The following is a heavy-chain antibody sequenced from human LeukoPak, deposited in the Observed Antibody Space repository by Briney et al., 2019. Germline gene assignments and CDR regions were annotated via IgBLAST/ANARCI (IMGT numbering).Heavy chain of an antibody. CDR3: ARDPGYSGYDLRAYYYYMDV. CDR2: INPSGGST. Sequence: ASVKVSCKASGYTFTSYYMHWVRQAPGQGLEWMGIINPSGGSTSYAQKFQGRVTMTRDTSTSTVYMELSSLRSEDTAVYYCARDPGYSGYDLRAYYYYMDVWGKGTTVTISS. V-gene: IGHV1-46*01. J-gene: IGHJ6*03. D-gene: IGHD5-12*01. CDR1: GYTFTSYY.